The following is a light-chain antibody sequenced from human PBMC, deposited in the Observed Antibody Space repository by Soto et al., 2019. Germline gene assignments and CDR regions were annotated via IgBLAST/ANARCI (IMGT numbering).Light chain of an antibody. CDR3: MQALQTPFT. CDR1: QSLLHSNGYNY. V-gene: IGKV2-28*01. J-gene: IGKJ3*01. CDR2: LGS. Sequence: DIVMTQSPLSLPVTPGEPASISCRSSQSLLHSNGYNYLDWYLQKPGQSPQLLIYLGSNRASWVPDRFSGSGSGTDFTLKIRRVEAEDVGVYYCMQALQTPFTFGPGTKVDIK.